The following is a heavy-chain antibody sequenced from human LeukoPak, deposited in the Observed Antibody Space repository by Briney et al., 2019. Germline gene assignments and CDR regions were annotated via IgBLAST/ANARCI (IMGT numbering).Heavy chain of an antibody. CDR3: ARGLDLGDYDYVWGSYRSYYFDY. CDR2: IYYSGST. Sequence: SETLSLTCTVSGGSISSYYWSWIQQPPGKGLEWIGYIYYSGSTNYNPSLKSRVTISEDTSKNQFSLKLSSVTAADTAVYYCARGLDLGDYDYVWGSYRSYYFDYWGQGTLVTVSS. J-gene: IGHJ4*02. V-gene: IGHV4-59*08. D-gene: IGHD3-16*02. CDR1: GGSISSYY.